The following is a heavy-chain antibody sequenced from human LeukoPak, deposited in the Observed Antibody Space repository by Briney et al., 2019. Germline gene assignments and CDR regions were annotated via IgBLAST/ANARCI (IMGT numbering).Heavy chain of an antibody. V-gene: IGHV4-59*12. Sequence: SETLSLTCSVSGGSLSTYYWTWTRQPPGKGLEWIGFIHQSESTEYNPSLKSRVTMSLDTSRNQFSLKMSTVTAADTAVYYCSREQYTSGGSGWFGMDVWGQGTTVTVSS. CDR1: GGSLSTYY. CDR3: SREQYTSGGSGWFGMDV. CDR2: IHQSEST. J-gene: IGHJ6*02. D-gene: IGHD6-19*01.